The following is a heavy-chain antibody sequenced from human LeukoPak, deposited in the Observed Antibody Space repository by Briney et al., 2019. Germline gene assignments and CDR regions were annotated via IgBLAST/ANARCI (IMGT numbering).Heavy chain of an antibody. D-gene: IGHD5-12*01. CDR1: GFTFSSYG. Sequence: GRSLRLSCAASGFTFSSYGMHWVRQAPGKGLEWVAVIWYDGSNKYYADSVKGRFTISRDNSKNTLYLQMNSLRVEDTALYYCARESGYAFDIWGQGTLVTVSS. J-gene: IGHJ3*02. CDR3: ARESGYAFDI. CDR2: IWYDGSNK. V-gene: IGHV3-33*01.